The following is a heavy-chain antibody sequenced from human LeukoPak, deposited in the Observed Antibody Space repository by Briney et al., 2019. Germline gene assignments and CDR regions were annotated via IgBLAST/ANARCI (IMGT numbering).Heavy chain of an antibody. D-gene: IGHD6-13*01. V-gene: IGHV3-9*03. J-gene: IGHJ1*01. CDR3: AKASSWFRGYFQH. CDR1: GFTFDDYA. CDR2: ISWNSGSI. Sequence: PGRPLRLSCAASGFTFDDYAMHWVRQAPGKGLEWVSGISWNSGSIGYADSVKGRFTISRDNAKNSLYLQMNSLRAEDMALYYCAKASSWFRGYFQHWGQGTLVTVSS.